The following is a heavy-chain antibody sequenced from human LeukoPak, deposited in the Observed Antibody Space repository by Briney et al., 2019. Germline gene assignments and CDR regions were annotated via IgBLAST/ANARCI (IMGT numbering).Heavy chain of an antibody. J-gene: IGHJ4*02. V-gene: IGHV4-39*01. CDR1: GGSISSSSYY. CDR2: IYYSGST. Sequence: SETLSLTCTVSGGSISSSSYYWGWIRQPPGKGLEWIGSIYYSGSTYYNPSLKSRVTISVDTSKNQFSLKLSSVTAADTAVYYCARYPYYYDSSAIDYWGQGTLVTVSS. CDR3: ARYPYYYDSSAIDY. D-gene: IGHD3-22*01.